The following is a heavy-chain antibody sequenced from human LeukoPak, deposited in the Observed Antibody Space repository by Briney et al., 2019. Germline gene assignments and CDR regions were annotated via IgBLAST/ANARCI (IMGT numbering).Heavy chain of an antibody. CDR3: ARSLAVGYSSWFDALDV. CDR1: GGSLSNYY. Sequence: SETLSLTCSVSGGSLSNYYWTWIRQSPGKGLEGVGNIYYSGSTNYNSSLTSRVTISVGPSKNQLSLKLSSVTAADTAVYYCARSLAVGYSSWFDALDVWGQGTMVTVSS. J-gene: IGHJ3*01. D-gene: IGHD6-13*01. CDR2: IYYSGST. V-gene: IGHV4-59*08.